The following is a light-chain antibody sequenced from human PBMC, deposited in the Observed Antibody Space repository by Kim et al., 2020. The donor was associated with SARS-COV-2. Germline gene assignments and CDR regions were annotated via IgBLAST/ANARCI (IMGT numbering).Light chain of an antibody. Sequence: ASTGDRVTITCRASQGISSYLAWYQQKPGKAPKLLIYAASTLQSGVPSRFSGSGSGTDFTLTISCPQSEDFATYYCQQYYSYPITFGPGTKVDIK. V-gene: IGKV1-8*01. CDR2: AAS. CDR3: QQYYSYPIT. CDR1: QGISSY. J-gene: IGKJ3*01.